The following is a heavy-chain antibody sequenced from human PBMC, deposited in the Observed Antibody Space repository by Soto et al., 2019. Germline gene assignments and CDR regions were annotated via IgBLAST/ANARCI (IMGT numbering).Heavy chain of an antibody. D-gene: IGHD3-10*01. V-gene: IGHV4-30-4*01. Sequence: QVQLQESGPGLVKPSQTLSLTCTVPGASIRSDDFYWSWIRQPPGKGLEWIGNIYHSGSTDYNPSLKSRVTISKDTSQNQFSLKLGSVTAADTAVYYCARGSFFRGYFDSWGQGTLVTVSS. CDR2: IYHSGST. CDR1: GASIRSDDFY. J-gene: IGHJ4*02. CDR3: ARGSFFRGYFDS.